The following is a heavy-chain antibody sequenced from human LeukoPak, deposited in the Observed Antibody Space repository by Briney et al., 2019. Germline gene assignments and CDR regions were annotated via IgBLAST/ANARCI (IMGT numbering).Heavy chain of an antibody. Sequence: GGSLRLSCSASGFTFSSYGMHWVRQAPGKGLEWVAVIWYDGSNKYYADSVKGRFTISRDNSKNTLYLQMNSLRAEDTAVYYCARLAVAGYFDYWGQGTLVTVSS. V-gene: IGHV3-33*08. CDR2: IWYDGSNK. J-gene: IGHJ4*02. CDR3: ARLAVAGYFDY. CDR1: GFTFSSYG. D-gene: IGHD6-19*01.